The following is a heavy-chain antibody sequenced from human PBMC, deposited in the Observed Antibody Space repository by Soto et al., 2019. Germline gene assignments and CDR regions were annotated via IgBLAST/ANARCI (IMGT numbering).Heavy chain of an antibody. V-gene: IGHV1-2*04. CDR2: INPNSGGT. CDR3: ARHFMVDTAMVEDYYYGMDV. D-gene: IGHD5-18*01. CDR1: GYTFTGYY. J-gene: IGHJ6*02. Sequence: ASVKVSCKASGYTFTGYYMHWVRQAPGQGLEWMGWINPNSGGTNYAQKFQGWVTMTRDTSISTAYMELSRLRSDDTAVYYCARHFMVDTAMVEDYYYGMDVWGQGTTVTVSS.